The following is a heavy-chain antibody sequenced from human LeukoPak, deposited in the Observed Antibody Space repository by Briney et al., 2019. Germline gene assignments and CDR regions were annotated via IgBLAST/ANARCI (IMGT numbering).Heavy chain of an antibody. CDR1: GLTFSSYA. V-gene: IGHV3-23*01. D-gene: IGHD3-22*01. Sequence: GGSLRLSGAASGLTFSSYAMSWVRQAPGKGLEWVSAISGSGGSTYYGDSVKGRFTISRDNSKNTLYLQMNSLRAEDTAVYYCAKPKFDSSGYYLLPFDYWGQGTLVTVSS. CDR2: ISGSGGST. CDR3: AKPKFDSSGYYLLPFDY. J-gene: IGHJ4*02.